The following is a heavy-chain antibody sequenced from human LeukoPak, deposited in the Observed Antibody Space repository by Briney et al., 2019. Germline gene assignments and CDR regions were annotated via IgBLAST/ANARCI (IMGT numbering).Heavy chain of an antibody. V-gene: IGHV3-9*01. D-gene: IGHD6-19*01. CDR3: AKDIGYSSGWYDY. Sequence: GGSLRLSCAASGFKFDDYPMHWVRQAPGKGLEWVSGISWNSGSIGYADSVKGRFTISRDNAKNSLYLQMNRLRAEDTALYYCAKDIGYSSGWYDYWGQGTLVTVSS. CDR2: ISWNSGSI. CDR1: GFKFDDYP. J-gene: IGHJ4*02.